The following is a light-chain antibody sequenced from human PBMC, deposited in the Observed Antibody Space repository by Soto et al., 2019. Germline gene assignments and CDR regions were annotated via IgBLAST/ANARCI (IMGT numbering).Light chain of an antibody. V-gene: IGKV1-39*01. J-gene: IGKJ3*01. CDR1: QSISNY. Sequence: DIQMTQSPSSLSASVGDRVTITCRASQSISNYLNWYQQKPEQAPKLLIYAASSLHSGVPSRFSGSGSGTDFTLTISSLQPEDFATYFCQQGYSTLPITVGPGTKVDIK. CDR2: AAS. CDR3: QQGYSTLPIT.